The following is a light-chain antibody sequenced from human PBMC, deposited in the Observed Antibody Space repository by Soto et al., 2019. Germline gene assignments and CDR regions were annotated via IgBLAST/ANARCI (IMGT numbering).Light chain of an antibody. Sequence: SYELTQPPSVSVAPGKTARITCGVNNIGSKSVHWYQQKSGQAPVLVIYYDTDRPSGIPERFSGSNSGNTATLTISRVEAGDEADYYCQVWHSSSDPVAFGGGTKLTVL. CDR2: YDT. CDR1: NIGSKS. J-gene: IGLJ2*01. CDR3: QVWHSSSDPVA. V-gene: IGLV3-21*04.